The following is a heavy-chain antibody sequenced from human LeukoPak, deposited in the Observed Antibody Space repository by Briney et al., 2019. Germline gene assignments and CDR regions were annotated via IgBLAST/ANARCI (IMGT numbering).Heavy chain of an antibody. CDR1: GFTVSSNY. CDR3: ARAIQFGGYLDF. J-gene: IGHJ4*02. Sequence: GGSLRLSCAASGFTVSSNYMSWVRQAPGKGLEWVSVIYGGGTTYYADSVKGRFTISRDNSKSTLYLQMNSLRAEDTAVYYCARAIQFGGYLDFWGQGTLVTVSS. V-gene: IGHV3-53*01. D-gene: IGHD2-15*01. CDR2: IYGGGTT.